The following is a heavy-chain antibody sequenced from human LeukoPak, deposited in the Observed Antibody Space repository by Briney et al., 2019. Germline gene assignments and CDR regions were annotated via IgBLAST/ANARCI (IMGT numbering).Heavy chain of an antibody. CDR1: GFTFSSYA. CDR2: ISGSGGST. D-gene: IGHD4-17*01. V-gene: IGHV3-23*01. J-gene: IGHJ3*02. CDR3: ALMHGDYAYAFDI. Sequence: GGSLLLSCAASGFTFSSYAMSGGRPAPGKGLEWVSAISGSGGSTYYADSVKGRFTISRDNSKNTLYLQMNSLRAEDTAVYYCALMHGDYAYAFDIWGQGTMVTVSS.